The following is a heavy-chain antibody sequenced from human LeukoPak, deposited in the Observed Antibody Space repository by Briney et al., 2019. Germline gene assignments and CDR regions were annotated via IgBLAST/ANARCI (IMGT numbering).Heavy chain of an antibody. D-gene: IGHD1-26*01. V-gene: IGHV3-30*04. Sequence: GGSLRLSCAASGFSFSSYAMHWVRQAPGKGLEWVAVISYDGSNKYYADSVQGRFTISRDNSKNTLYLQMNSLRAEDTAVYYCASLGAESDAFDIWGQGTMVTVSS. CDR2: ISYDGSNK. J-gene: IGHJ3*02. CDR3: ASLGAESDAFDI. CDR1: GFSFSSYA.